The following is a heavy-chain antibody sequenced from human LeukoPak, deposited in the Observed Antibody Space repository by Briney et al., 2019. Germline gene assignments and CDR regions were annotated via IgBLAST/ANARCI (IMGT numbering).Heavy chain of an antibody. CDR1: GGSISNTNYY. CDR2: IYHNGRT. Sequence: PSETLSLTCFVSGGSISNTNYYWAWIRQPPGKGLEYIGSIYHNGRTYYNPSLTSRVTMSVDTSKNQFSLKLSSVTAADTAVYYCARHYSSGWYGDAFDIWGQGTMVTVSS. D-gene: IGHD6-19*01. J-gene: IGHJ3*02. V-gene: IGHV4-39*01. CDR3: ARHYSSGWYGDAFDI.